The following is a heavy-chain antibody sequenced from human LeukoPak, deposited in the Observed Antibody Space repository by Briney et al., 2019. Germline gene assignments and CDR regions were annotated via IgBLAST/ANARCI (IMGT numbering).Heavy chain of an antibody. D-gene: IGHD1-1*01. CDR3: AKDKDPWKSTAISDFDY. Sequence: PGGSLRLSCAASGFTFSTYGMHWVRQAPGKGLEWVAFIRYDGSNKYYVDSVKGRFTISRDNSKNTLYLQMNSLRCEDTAVYFCAKDKDPWKSTAISDFDYWGQGTLVTVSS. J-gene: IGHJ4*02. V-gene: IGHV3-30*02. CDR1: GFTFSTYG. CDR2: IRYDGSNK.